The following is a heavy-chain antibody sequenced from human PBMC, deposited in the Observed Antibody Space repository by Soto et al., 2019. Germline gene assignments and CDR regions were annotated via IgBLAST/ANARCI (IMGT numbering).Heavy chain of an antibody. CDR3: AREQKYSWDYYYYYMDV. D-gene: IGHD2-15*01. J-gene: IGHJ6*03. V-gene: IGHV3-7*01. CDR1: GFTFSSYW. CDR2: IKQDGSEK. Sequence: PGGSLRLSCAASGFTFSSYWMSWVRQAPGKGLEWVANIKQDGSEKYYVDSVKGRFTISRDNAKNSLYLQMNSLRAEDTAVYYCAREQKYSWDYYYYYMDVWGKGTTVTVSS.